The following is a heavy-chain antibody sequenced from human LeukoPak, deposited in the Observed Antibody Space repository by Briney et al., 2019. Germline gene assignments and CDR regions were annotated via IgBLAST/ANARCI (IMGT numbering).Heavy chain of an antibody. D-gene: IGHD2-2*01. J-gene: IGHJ4*02. Sequence: PGGSLRLSCAASGCTFSSYAMSWVRKAPWKGLEWVSAISGSGGSTYYADSVKGRFTISRDNSKNTLYLQMNSLRAEDTAVYYCATGYCSSTSCHLFDYWGQGTLVTVSS. CDR2: ISGSGGST. CDR3: ATGYCSSTSCHLFDY. CDR1: GCTFSSYA. V-gene: IGHV3-23*01.